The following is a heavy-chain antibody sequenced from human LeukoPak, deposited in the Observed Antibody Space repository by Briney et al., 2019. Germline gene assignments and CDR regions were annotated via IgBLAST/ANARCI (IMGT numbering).Heavy chain of an antibody. V-gene: IGHV4-59*12. CDR3: ATLPGGVSSGWYREFDY. CDR2: IYYSGST. CDR1: GGSISSYY. D-gene: IGHD6-19*01. Sequence: SETLSLTCTVSGGSISSYYWSWLRQPPGKGLEWIGYIYYSGSTNYNPSLKSRVTISVDTSKNQFSLKLSSVTAADTAVYYCATLPGGVSSGWYREFDYWGQGTLVTVSS. J-gene: IGHJ4*02.